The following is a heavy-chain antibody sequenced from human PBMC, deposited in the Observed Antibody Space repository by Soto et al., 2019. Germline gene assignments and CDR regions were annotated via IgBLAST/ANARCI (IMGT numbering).Heavy chain of an antibody. D-gene: IGHD4-4*01. CDR3: ARDGYRNGFDY. Sequence: EVQLVESGGGLVKPGGSLRLSCAASGFTFSSYSMNWVRQAPGKGLEWVSFISSSSSYIYYADSVKGRFTISRDNAKNALYLQMNSLRAEDTAVYYCARDGYRNGFDYWGQGTLVTVSS. CDR2: ISSSSSYI. CDR1: GFTFSSYS. J-gene: IGHJ4*02. V-gene: IGHV3-21*01.